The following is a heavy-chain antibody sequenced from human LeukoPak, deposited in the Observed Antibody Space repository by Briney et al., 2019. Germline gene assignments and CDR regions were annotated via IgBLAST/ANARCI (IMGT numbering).Heavy chain of an antibody. D-gene: IGHD1-26*01. J-gene: IGHJ6*03. CDR1: GGSISSSSYY. V-gene: IGHV4-39*01. CDR3: ARQGRSRLLYYMDV. CDR2: TYYSGST. Sequence: PSETLSLTCTVSGGSISSSSYYWGWIRQPPGKGLEWIGSTYYSGSTYYNPSLKSRVTISVDTSKNQFSLKLSSVTAADTAVYYCARQGRSRLLYYMDVWGKGTTVTISS.